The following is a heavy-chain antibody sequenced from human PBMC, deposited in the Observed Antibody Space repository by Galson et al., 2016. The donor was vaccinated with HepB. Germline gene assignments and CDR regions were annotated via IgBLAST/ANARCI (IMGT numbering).Heavy chain of an antibody. CDR1: GGSISSSSDY. CDR2: IYYSGRT. V-gene: IGHV4-39*01. J-gene: IGHJ2*01. CDR3: ARHAPNEGSGWILYFDL. D-gene: IGHD6-19*01. Sequence: ETLSLTCTVSGGSISSSSDYWGWIRQPPGKGLEWIGSIYYSGRTYNNPSLRSRVSISVDTSKSQFSLKLSSVTAADTGVYYCARHAPNEGSGWILYFDLWGRGTLVTVSS.